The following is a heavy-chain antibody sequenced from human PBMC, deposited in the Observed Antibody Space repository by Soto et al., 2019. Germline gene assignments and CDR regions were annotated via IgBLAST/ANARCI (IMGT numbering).Heavy chain of an antibody. J-gene: IGHJ4*02. CDR3: AGYKVGTTGIDF. CDR1: GYTFTGYD. V-gene: IGHV1-8*01. CDR2: MNPNSGNT. D-gene: IGHD4-17*01. Sequence: QAQLVQSGAEVKKPGASVKVSCKASGYTFTGYDINWVRQTTGQGLEWMGWMNPNSGNTGYAQNFQGRVTMTRDNSITTAYMELTSLRDDDAAVYYLAGYKVGTTGIDFWGQGSVAPVSS.